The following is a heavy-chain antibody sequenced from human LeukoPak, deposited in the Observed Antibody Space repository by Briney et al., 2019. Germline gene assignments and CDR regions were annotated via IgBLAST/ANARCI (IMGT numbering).Heavy chain of an antibody. V-gene: IGHV4-38-2*02. J-gene: IGHJ6*02. CDR1: GYSISSGYY. Sequence: SETLSLTCTVSGYSISSGYYWGWIRQPPGKGLEWIGSIYHSGSTYYNPSFKSRVTISVDTSKNQFSLKLSSVTAADTAVYYCARENHGGSIVASVDYYGMDVWGQGTTVTVSS. CDR3: ARENHGGSIVASVDYYGMDV. D-gene: IGHD5-12*01. CDR2: IYHSGST.